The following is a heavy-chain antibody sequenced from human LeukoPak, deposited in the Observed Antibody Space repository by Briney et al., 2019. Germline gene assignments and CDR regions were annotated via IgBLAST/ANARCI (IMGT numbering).Heavy chain of an antibody. J-gene: IGHJ4*02. CDR1: GGSLSSYY. Sequence: SETLSLTCTVSGGSLSSYYWSWIRQPPGKGLEWIGYIYSSGSTNYNPSLKSRVTISVDTSKNQFSLKLSSVTTADTAVYYCARESSGGSFDYWGQGTLVTVSS. CDR3: ARESSGGSFDY. CDR2: IYSSGST. V-gene: IGHV4-59*01. D-gene: IGHD2-15*01.